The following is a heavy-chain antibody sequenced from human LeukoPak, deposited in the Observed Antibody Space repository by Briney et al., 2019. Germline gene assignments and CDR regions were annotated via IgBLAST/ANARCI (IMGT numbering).Heavy chain of an antibody. CDR1: GFTFSSYW. V-gene: IGHV3-7*01. CDR2: IKQDGSEK. J-gene: IGHJ5*02. D-gene: IGHD3-3*01. Sequence: PGGSLRLSCAASGFTFSSYWMSWVRQAPGKGLEWVANIKQDGSEKYYVDSVKGRFTISRDNAKNSLYLQMNSLRAEDTAVYYCARDSVLRFLEWFDPWGQGTLVTVSS. CDR3: ARDSVLRFLEWFDP.